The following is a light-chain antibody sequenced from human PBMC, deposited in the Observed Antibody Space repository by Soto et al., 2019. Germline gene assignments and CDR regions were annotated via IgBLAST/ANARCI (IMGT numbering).Light chain of an antibody. Sequence: EIVLTQSPGTLPLSAGERATLSCRASQSVSSSYLAWYQQKPGQAPRLLIYGASSRATGIPDRLSGSGSGTDFTLTISRLEPEDFAVYYCQQYGSSPQTFGQGTKVDI. J-gene: IGKJ1*01. CDR2: GAS. V-gene: IGKV3-20*01. CDR1: QSVSSSY. CDR3: QQYGSSPQT.